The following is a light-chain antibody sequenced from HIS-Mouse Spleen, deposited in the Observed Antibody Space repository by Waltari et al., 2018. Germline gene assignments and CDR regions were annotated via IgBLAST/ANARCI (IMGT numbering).Light chain of an antibody. V-gene: IGLV2-14*03. CDR3: SSYTSSSTRV. J-gene: IGLJ2*01. CDR1: SSAVGGYNY. CDR2: DVS. Sequence: QSALTQPASVSGSPGQSITISCTGTSSAVGGYNYVSWSQQHPGQSPKLMFYDVSNRPSGVSNRFSGSKSGNTASLTISGLQAEDEADYYCSSYTSSSTRVFGGGTKLTVL.